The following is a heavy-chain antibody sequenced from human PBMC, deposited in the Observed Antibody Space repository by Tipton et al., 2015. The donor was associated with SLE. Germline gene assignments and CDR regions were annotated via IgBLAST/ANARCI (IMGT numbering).Heavy chain of an antibody. V-gene: IGHV4-59*08. D-gene: IGHD1-26*01. J-gene: IGHJ4*02. Sequence: GLVKPSETLSLVCNVSDDSISSQYWSWIRQPPGEGLEWIGYIYYSGSTNYNPSLKSRVTISVDTSKNQFSLKLSSVTAADTAVYYCARQSFGGSWEFDYWGQGLLVTVSS. CDR1: DDSISSQY. CDR3: ARQSFGGSWEFDY. CDR2: IYYSGST.